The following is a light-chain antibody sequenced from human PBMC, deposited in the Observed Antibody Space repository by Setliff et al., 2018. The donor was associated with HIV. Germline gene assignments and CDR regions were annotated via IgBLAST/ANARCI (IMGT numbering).Light chain of an antibody. CDR1: SSDVGGYNY. J-gene: IGLJ1*01. Sequence: QSALTQPASVSGSPGQSITISCTGTSSDVGGYNYVSWYQQHPGKAPKLMIYDVSKLPSGVSNRFSGSKSGNTASLTITGLPAEDEADYYCRSYTSSSTCDVFGTGTKVTVL. CDR2: DVS. V-gene: IGLV2-14*01. CDR3: RSYTSSSTCDV.